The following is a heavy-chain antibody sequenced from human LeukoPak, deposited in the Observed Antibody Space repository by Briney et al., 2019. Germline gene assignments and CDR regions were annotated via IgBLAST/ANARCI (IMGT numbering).Heavy chain of an antibody. Sequence: GGSLRLSCAASGFTFSSYSMNWVRQAPGKGLEWVSSISSSSSYIYYADSVKGRFTISRDNAKNSLYLQMNSLRAEDTAVYYCAGYYYDSSAGDAFDIWGQGTMVTVSS. CDR1: GFTFSSYS. V-gene: IGHV3-21*01. CDR2: ISSSSSYI. D-gene: IGHD3-22*01. J-gene: IGHJ3*02. CDR3: AGYYYDSSAGDAFDI.